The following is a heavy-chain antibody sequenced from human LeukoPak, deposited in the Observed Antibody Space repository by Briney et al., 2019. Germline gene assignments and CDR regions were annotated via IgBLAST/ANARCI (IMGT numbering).Heavy chain of an antibody. CDR2: ITSSSTYI. J-gene: IGHJ5*01. V-gene: IGHV3-21*01. D-gene: IGHD6-19*01. Sequence: GGSLRLSCAASGFTFSNYNMNWVRQAPGKGLDWVSSITSSSTYIYYADSVKGRFTISRDNAKNSLYLQMNSLRAEDTAMYYCARGHSAWYLNWFESWGLGTLVIVSP. CDR3: ARGHSAWYLNWFES. CDR1: GFTFSNYN.